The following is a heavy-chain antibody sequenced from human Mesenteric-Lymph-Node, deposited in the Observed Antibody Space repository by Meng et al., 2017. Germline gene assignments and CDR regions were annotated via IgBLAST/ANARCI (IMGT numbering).Heavy chain of an antibody. CDR3: ARSPYSGSALPFFDY. D-gene: IGHD1-26*01. CDR1: GDSFNSPDYY. V-gene: IGHV4-30-4*01. Sequence: QWQLRESGPGLGKPSPNLSLTCTVSGDSFNSPDYYWSWIRQPPEKGLEWIGYIYYSGSTYYNPSLKSRVSISGDTSNKQFSLKLTSVTAADTAVYYCARSPYSGSALPFFDYWGQGSLVTVSS. CDR2: IYYSGST. J-gene: IGHJ4*02.